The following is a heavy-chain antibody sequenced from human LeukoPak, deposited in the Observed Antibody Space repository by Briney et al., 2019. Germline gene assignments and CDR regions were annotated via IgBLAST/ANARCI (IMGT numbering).Heavy chain of an antibody. CDR2: IYSGGST. J-gene: IGHJ3*02. V-gene: IGHV3-66*01. CDR1: GFTFSSYA. D-gene: IGHD4-17*01. CDR3: ARGGQTDYGDPQGAFDI. Sequence: PGGSLKLSCAASGFTFSSYAMSWVRQAPGKGPEWVSVIYSGGSTYYADSVKGRFTISRDNSKNTLYPQMNSLRAEDTAVYYCARGGQTDYGDPQGAFDIWGQGTMVTVSS.